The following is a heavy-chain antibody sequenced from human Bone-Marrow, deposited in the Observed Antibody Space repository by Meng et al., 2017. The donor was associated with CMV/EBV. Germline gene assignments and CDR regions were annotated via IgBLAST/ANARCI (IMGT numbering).Heavy chain of an antibody. Sequence: GESLKISCAASGFTFSSYEMNWVRQAPGKGLEWVSYISSSGSTIYYADSVKGRFTISRDNAKNSLYLQMNSLRAEDTAVYYCARDSKRGVPAAIYFQHWGQGTLVTGSS. D-gene: IGHD2-2*01. J-gene: IGHJ1*01. CDR2: ISSSGSTI. CDR1: GFTFSSYE. V-gene: IGHV3-48*03. CDR3: ARDSKRGVPAAIYFQH.